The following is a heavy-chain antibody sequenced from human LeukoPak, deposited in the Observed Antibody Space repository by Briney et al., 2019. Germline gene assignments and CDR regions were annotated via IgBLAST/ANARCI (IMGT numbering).Heavy chain of an antibody. J-gene: IGHJ6*03. D-gene: IGHD2-21*01. CDR2: MNPTSGDT. CDR3: ARVVMKAFYYYYMDV. Sequence: ASVNVSCKASGYTFSDYDVNWVRQAPGQGLEWMGWMNPTSGDTGYAQKFQCRVTMTRSMSRTTAYMELSRLRSEDTAVYLCARVVMKAFYYYYMDVWGKGTTIIISS. V-gene: IGHV1-8*01. CDR1: GYTFSDYD.